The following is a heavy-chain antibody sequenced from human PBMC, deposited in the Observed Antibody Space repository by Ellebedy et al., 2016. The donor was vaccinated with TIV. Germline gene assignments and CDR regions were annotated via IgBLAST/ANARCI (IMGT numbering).Heavy chain of an antibody. J-gene: IGHJ4*02. CDR3: ARDRGGRDGYNYDY. V-gene: IGHV4-59*12. Sequence: SETLSLTXTVSGGSISSYYWSWIRQPPGKGLEWIGYIYYSGSTNYNPSLKSRVTISVDTSKNQFSLKLSSVTAADTAVYYCARDRGGRDGYNYDYWGQGTLVTVSS. D-gene: IGHD5-24*01. CDR1: GGSISSYY. CDR2: IYYSGST.